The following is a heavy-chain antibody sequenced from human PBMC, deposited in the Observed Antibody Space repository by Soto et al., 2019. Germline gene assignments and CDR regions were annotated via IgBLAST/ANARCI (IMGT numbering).Heavy chain of an antibody. J-gene: IGHJ6*02. CDR1: GGSISSGGYS. CDR2: IYHSGST. V-gene: IGHV4-30-2*01. D-gene: IGHD3-10*01. Sequence: SETLSLTCAVSGGSISSGGYSWSWIRQPPGKGLEWIGYIYHSGSTYYNPSLKSRVTISVDRSKNQFSLKLSSVTAADTAVYYCASNYYDSASRGVFGMDVLGQGTSVT. CDR3: ASNYYDSASRGVFGMDV.